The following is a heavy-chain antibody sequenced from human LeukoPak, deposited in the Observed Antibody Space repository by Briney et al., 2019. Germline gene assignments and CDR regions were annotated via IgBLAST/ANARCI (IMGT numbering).Heavy chain of an antibody. CDR2: ISYDGSNK. J-gene: IGHJ4*02. V-gene: IGHV3-30-3*01. CDR1: GFTFSSYA. D-gene: IGHD5-12*01. Sequence: GGSLRLPCAASGFTFSSYAMHWVRQAPGKGLEWVAVISYDGSNKYYADSVKGRFTISRDNSKDTLYLQMNSLRAEDTAVYYCARDGGPSGYDLDYWGQGTLVTVSS. CDR3: ARDGGPSGYDLDY.